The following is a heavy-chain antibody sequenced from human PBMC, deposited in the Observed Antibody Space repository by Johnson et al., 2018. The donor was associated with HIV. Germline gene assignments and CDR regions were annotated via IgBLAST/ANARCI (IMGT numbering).Heavy chain of an antibody. CDR1: GFTFSSYA. CDR2: ISGGGGSK. V-gene: IGHV3-23*04. D-gene: IGHD4-23*01. CDR3: ANVRWPDAFDI. J-gene: IGHJ3*02. Sequence: VQLVESGGGVVQPGRSLRLSCAASGFTFSSYAMRWVRQAPGKGLEWVSVISGGGGSKYYADSVKGRFTISRDNSKNTLYLQMNSLRAEATAVYYCANVRWPDAFDIWGQGTMVTVSS.